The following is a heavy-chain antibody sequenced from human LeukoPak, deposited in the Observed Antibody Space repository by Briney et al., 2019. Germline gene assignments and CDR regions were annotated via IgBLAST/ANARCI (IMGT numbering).Heavy chain of an antibody. D-gene: IGHD1-26*01. CDR3: ASLGVIVGARDY. J-gene: IGHJ4*02. V-gene: IGHV4-59*12. CDR1: GGSISSYY. Sequence: SETLSLTCTVSGGSISSYYWSWIRQPPGKGLEWIGYIYYSGSTNYKPSLKSRVTISVDTSKNQFSLKLSSVTAADTAVYYCASLGVIVGARDYWGQGTLVTVSS. CDR2: IYYSGST.